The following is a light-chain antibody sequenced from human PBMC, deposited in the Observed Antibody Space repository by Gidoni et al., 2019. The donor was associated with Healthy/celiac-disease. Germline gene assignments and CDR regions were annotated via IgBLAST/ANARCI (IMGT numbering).Light chain of an antibody. J-gene: IGLJ2*01. CDR2: QDS. V-gene: IGLV3-1*01. CDR1: KLGDKY. Sequence: SYVLTQPPSVSVSPGQPASITCSGDKLGDKYACWYQQKPGQSPVLGIYQDSKRPSGIPGRFSGSNSGNTATLTISGTQAMDEADYYCQAWDSSTAVFGGGTKLTVL. CDR3: QAWDSSTAV.